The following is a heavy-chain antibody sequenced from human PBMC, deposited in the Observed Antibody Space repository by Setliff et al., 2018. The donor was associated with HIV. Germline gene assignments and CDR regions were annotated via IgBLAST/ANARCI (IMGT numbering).Heavy chain of an antibody. Sequence: ASVKVSCKASGYTFSAYYVHWVRQAPGQGLEWMGWVNPNSGGASYAQMFQGRVNMTRDTSINIAYMELSSLSSDDTAAYYCAGDGRGAITGFDYWGQGTLVTVSS. CDR3: AGDGRGAITGFDY. J-gene: IGHJ4*02. CDR1: GYTFSAYY. D-gene: IGHD1-20*01. V-gene: IGHV1-2*02. CDR2: VNPNSGGA.